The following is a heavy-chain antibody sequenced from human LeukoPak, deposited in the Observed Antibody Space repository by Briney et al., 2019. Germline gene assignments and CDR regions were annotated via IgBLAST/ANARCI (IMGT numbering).Heavy chain of an antibody. CDR3: ARARVGFRGFIPPGYYYGMAV. D-gene: IGHD3-16*02. CDR1: GGSFSGYY. Sequence: SETLSLTCAVYGGSFSGYYWSWIRQPPGKGLEWIGEINHSGSTNYNPSLKSRVTISVDTSKNQFSLKLSSVTAADTAVYYCARARVGFRGFIPPGYYYGMAVWAKGPRSPSP. V-gene: IGHV4-34*01. J-gene: IGHJ6*02. CDR2: INHSGST.